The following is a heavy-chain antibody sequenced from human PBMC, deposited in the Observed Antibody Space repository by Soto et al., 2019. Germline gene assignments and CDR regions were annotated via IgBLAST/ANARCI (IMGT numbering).Heavy chain of an antibody. CDR1: GGSISSGGYY. CDR2: IYYSGST. D-gene: IGHD2-2*01. CDR3: ARDPSYCSSTSCQPF. V-gene: IGHV4-31*03. J-gene: IGHJ4*02. Sequence: SETLSLTCTVSGGSISSGGYYLSWIRQHPGKGLEWIGYIYYSGSTYYNPSLKSRVTISVDTSKNQFSLKLSSVTAADTAVYYCARDPSYCSSTSCQPFWGQGTLVTVSS.